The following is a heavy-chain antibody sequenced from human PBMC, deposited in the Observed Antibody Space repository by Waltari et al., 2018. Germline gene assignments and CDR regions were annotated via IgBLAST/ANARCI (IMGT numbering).Heavy chain of an antibody. J-gene: IGHJ4*02. CDR2: IYTSGST. Sequence: QVQLQESGPGLVKPSQTLSLTCTVSGGSISSGSYYWSWIRQPAGKGLEWIGRIYTSGSTNYTPSLKSRVTISVDTSKNQFSLKLSSVTAADTAVYYCARGGGYYYDSSGGADYWGQGTLVTVSS. CDR1: GGSISSGSYY. D-gene: IGHD3-22*01. V-gene: IGHV4-61*02. CDR3: ARGGGYYYDSSGGADY.